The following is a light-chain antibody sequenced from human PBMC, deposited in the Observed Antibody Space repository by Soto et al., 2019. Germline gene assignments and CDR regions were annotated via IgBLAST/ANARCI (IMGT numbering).Light chain of an antibody. J-gene: IGKJ1*01. V-gene: IGKV1-5*03. CDR1: QSISSW. CDR2: KAS. Sequence: DIQMTQSPSTLSASVGARVTITCRASQSISSWLAWYQQKPGKAPKLLIYKASSLESGVPSRFSGSGSGTEFTLTISSLQPDDFATYYCQQYNSIRGTFGQGTKVEIK. CDR3: QQYNSIRGT.